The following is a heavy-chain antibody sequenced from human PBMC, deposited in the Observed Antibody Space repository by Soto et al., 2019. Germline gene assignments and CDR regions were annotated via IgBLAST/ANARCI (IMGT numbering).Heavy chain of an antibody. Sequence: EVQLLESGGGLVQPGGSLRLSCSASGFNFGSYGMSWVRRVPGKGLEWVSGLTGSGFNTYYTDSVKGRFTISRDNSRNTVYLQMSGLRVEDTAVFHCAKGLGNAKEVWGQGTTVTVSS. V-gene: IGHV3-23*01. J-gene: IGHJ6*02. CDR2: LTGSGFNT. D-gene: IGHD2-8*01. CDR3: AKGLGNAKEV. CDR1: GFNFGSYG.